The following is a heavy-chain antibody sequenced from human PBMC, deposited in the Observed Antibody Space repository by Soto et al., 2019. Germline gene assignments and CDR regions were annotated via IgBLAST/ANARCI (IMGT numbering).Heavy chain of an antibody. CDR3: ARDLRPYSSGWLLFDY. CDR1: GYTFTGYY. J-gene: IGHJ4*02. V-gene: IGHV1-2*04. CDR2: INPNSGGT. Sequence: QVQLVQSGAEVKKPGASVKVSCKASGYTFTGYYMHWVRQAPGQGLEWMGWINPNSGGTNYAQKFQGWVTMTRDTSISTAYMELSRLRSDDTAVYYCARDLRPYSSGWLLFDYWGQGTLVTVSS. D-gene: IGHD6-19*01.